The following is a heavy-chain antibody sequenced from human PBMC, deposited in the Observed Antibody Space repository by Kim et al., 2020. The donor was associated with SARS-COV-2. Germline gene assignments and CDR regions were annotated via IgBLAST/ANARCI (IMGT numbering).Heavy chain of an antibody. J-gene: IGHJ5*02. CDR1: AFTFSTYW. D-gene: IGHD2-15*01. Sequence: GGSLRLSCAASAFTFSTYWMHWVRQAPGKGLDWVSGISTDGSSTTYPDSVKGRFTVSRDNAKNTLYLQINSLRAEDTAVYYCTRAGSGGQGDNWFDPWGQGTLVIVSP. CDR3: TRAGSGGQGDNWFDP. V-gene: IGHV3-74*01. CDR2: ISTDGSST.